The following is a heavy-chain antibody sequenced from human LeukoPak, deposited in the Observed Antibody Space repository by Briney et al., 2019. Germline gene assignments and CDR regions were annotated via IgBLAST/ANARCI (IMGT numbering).Heavy chain of an antibody. V-gene: IGHV4-34*01. J-gene: IGHJ6*03. CDR1: GGSFSGYY. CDR3: ARDPSYYYLYYMDV. Sequence: TSETLSLTCAVYGGSFSGYYWSWIRQPPGKGLEWIGEINHSGSTNYNPSLKSRVTISVDTSKNQFSLKLSSVTAADTAVYYCARDPSYYYLYYMDVWGKGTTVAVSS. CDR2: INHSGST.